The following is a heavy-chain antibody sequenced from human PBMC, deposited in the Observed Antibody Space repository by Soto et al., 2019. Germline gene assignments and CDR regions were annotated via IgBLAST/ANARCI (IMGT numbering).Heavy chain of an antibody. D-gene: IGHD2-21*02. CDR1: GVTFSSYG. CDR3: ARGGLTDYFDY. Sequence: QVQLVESGGGVVQPGRSLRLSCAASGVTFSSYGMHWVRQAPGKGLEWVAVIWYDGSNKYYADSVKGRFTISRDNSKNPLYLQMNSLRAEDTAVYYCARGGLTDYFDYWGQGPLVTVSS. J-gene: IGHJ4*02. CDR2: IWYDGSNK. V-gene: IGHV3-33*01.